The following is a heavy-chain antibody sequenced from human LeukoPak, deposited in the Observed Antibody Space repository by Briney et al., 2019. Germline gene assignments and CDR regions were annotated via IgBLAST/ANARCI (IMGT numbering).Heavy chain of an antibody. CDR3: ARDASVSMIVGGGAFDI. CDR1: GFTFRSYS. D-gene: IGHD3-22*01. V-gene: IGHV3-21*01. CDR2: ISSSSSYI. Sequence: GGSLRLSCASSGFTFRSYSMNWVRQAPGKGLEWVSSISSSSSYIYYADSIKGRFTISRDNAKNSLYLQMNSLRAEDTAVYYCARDASVSMIVGGGAFDIWGQGTMVTVSS. J-gene: IGHJ3*02.